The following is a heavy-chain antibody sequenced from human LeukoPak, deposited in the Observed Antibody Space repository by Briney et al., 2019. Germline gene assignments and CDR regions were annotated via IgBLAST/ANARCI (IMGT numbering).Heavy chain of an antibody. Sequence: SQTLSLTCAVSGGSISSGGYSWSWIRQPPGKGLEWIGYIYHSGSTYYNPSLKSRVTTSVDTSKNQFSLKLSSVTAADTAVYYCARRPTNYPIDYWGQGTLVTVSS. CDR2: IYHSGST. J-gene: IGHJ4*02. CDR1: GGSISSGGYS. V-gene: IGHV4-30-2*03. CDR3: ARRPTNYPIDY. D-gene: IGHD2-8*01.